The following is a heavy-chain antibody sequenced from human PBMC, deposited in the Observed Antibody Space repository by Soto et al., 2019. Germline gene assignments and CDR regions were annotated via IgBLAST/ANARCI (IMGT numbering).Heavy chain of an antibody. D-gene: IGHD3-9*01. CDR2: VGTANANT. J-gene: IGHJ4*02. V-gene: IGHV1-18*01. CDR1: GDTFTSYG. Sequence: ASVKVSCKTSGDTFTSYGLAWLRHAPGQRPEWLGWVGTANANTNYAEKFQGRVTMTSDRSTTTTYMELRSLRSDDTAVYYCARELNTDPTAYYSFAYWGQGTLVTVSS. CDR3: ARELNTDPTAYYSFAY.